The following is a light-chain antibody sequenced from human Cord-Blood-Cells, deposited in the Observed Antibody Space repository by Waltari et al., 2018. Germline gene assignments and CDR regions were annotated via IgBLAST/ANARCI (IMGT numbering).Light chain of an antibody. V-gene: IGLV3-21*04. CDR3: QVWDSSSDHRV. CDR2: YDS. Sequence: SYVLTQPPSVSVAPGKTARITCGGNNIGSKSVHCYQQKPGQAPVLVIYYDSDRPSGIPERFSGSNSGNTATLTISRVEAGDEADYYCQVWDSSSDHRVFGGGTKLTVL. CDR1: NIGSKS. J-gene: IGLJ3*02.